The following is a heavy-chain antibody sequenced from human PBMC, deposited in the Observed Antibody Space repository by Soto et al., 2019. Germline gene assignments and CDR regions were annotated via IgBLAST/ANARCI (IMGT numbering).Heavy chain of an antibody. V-gene: IGHV3-48*02. CDR2: ISSGSSTK. D-gene: IGHD6-19*01. CDR3: ARRGIAVAGLDY. CDR1: GFTFSSYS. Sequence: PGGSLRLSCAASGFTFSSYSMNWVRQAPGKGLEWVSYISSGSSTKYYADSVKGRFTISRDNAKNSLYLQMYSLRDEDTAVYFCARRGIAVAGLDYWGQGTLVTVS. J-gene: IGHJ4*02.